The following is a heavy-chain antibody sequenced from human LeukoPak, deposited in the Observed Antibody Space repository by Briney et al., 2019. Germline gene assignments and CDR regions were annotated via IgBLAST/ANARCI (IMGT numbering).Heavy chain of an antibody. CDR2: IYPHDSDT. V-gene: IGHV5-51*01. CDR1: GYSFTNYW. J-gene: IGHJ3*02. Sequence: GESLKISCQGSGYSFTNYWIGWVRQMPGKGLELMGIIYPHDSDTRYSPYFQGQVTISADKSINTAFLQWNSLKASDTAMYYCARGIVVVSATNAFDIWGLGTMVTVSS. D-gene: IGHD2-15*01. CDR3: ARGIVVVSATNAFDI.